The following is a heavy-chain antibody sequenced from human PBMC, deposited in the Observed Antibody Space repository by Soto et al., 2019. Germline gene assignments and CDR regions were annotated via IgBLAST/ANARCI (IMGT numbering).Heavy chain of an antibody. CDR3: ARVGISSSDAFDI. CDR2: IYYSGNT. Sequence: SETLSLTCTVSGGSISSGAYYWSWILQHPGEALEWIGYIYYSGNTYYNPSLKSRVMISVDTSKNQFSLRLSSVTAADTAVYYCARVGISSSDAFDIWGHGTMVTVSS. D-gene: IGHD6-6*01. V-gene: IGHV4-31*03. CDR1: GGSISSGAYY. J-gene: IGHJ3*02.